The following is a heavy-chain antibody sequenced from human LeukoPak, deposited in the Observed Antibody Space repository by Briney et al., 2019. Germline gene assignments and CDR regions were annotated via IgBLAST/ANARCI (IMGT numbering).Heavy chain of an antibody. CDR3: ARDLEFYSSSWYPSDWFDP. V-gene: IGHV1-2*02. D-gene: IGHD6-13*01. CDR2: INPNSGGT. CDR1: GYTFTGYY. J-gene: IGHJ5*02. Sequence: ASVKVSCKASGYTFTGYYTHWVRQAPGQGLEWMGWINPNSGGTNYAQKFQGRVTMTRDTSISTAYMELSRLRSDDTAVYYCARDLEFYSSSWYPSDWFDPWGQGTLVTVSS.